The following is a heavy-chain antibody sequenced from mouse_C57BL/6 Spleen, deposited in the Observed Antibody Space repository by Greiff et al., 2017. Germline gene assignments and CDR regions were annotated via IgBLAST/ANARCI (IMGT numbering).Heavy chain of an antibody. Sequence: DVQLVESEGGLVQPGSSMKLSCTASGFTFSDYYMAWVRQVPEKGLEWVANINYDGSSTYYLDSLKSRFIISRDNAKNILYLQMSSLKSEDTATYYCARAGDYDGYPLDVWGTGTTVTVSS. CDR1: GFTFSDYY. D-gene: IGHD2-3*01. CDR3: ARAGDYDGYPLDV. J-gene: IGHJ1*03. V-gene: IGHV5-16*01. CDR2: INYDGSST.